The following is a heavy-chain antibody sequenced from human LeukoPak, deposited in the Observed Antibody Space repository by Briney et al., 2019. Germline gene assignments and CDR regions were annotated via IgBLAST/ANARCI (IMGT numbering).Heavy chain of an antibody. CDR1: GFTFSSYA. V-gene: IGHV3-30-3*01. CDR2: ISYDGSNK. CDR3: ASYSGYDYFDY. D-gene: IGHD5-12*01. Sequence: GGSLRLSCAASGFTFSSYAMSWVRQAPGKGLEWVAVISYDGSNKYYADSVKGRFTISRDNSKNTLYLQMNSLRAEDTAVYYCASYSGYDYFDYWGQGTLVTVSS. J-gene: IGHJ4*02.